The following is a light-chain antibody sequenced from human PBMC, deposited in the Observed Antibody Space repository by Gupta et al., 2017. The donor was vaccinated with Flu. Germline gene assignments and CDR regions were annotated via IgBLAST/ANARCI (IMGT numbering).Light chain of an antibody. CDR3: QHRDNTPIT. J-gene: IGKJ4*01. CDR2: AAS. Sequence: DIQVTQSPSSLSASVGDRVTITCRASQSISSYLNWYQQKPGKAPKLLICAASRVQSGVPSRFSGSGSGTDFTLTISRRQPEDFATYYCQHRDNTPITFGGGTKVEI. V-gene: IGKV1-39*01. CDR1: QSISSY.